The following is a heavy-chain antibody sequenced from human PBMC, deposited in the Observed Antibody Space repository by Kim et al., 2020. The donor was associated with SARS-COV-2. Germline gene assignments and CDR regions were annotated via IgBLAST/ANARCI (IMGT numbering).Heavy chain of an antibody. Sequence: SETLSLTCTVSGGSVSSGSYYWSWIRQPPGKGLEWIGYIYYSGSTNYNPSLKSRVTISVDTSKNQFSLKLSSVTAADTAVYYCAREMVVAATDWFDPWG. J-gene: IGHJ5*02. CDR2: IYYSGST. V-gene: IGHV4-61*01. CDR1: GGSVSSGSYY. D-gene: IGHD2-15*01. CDR3: AREMVVAATDWFDP.